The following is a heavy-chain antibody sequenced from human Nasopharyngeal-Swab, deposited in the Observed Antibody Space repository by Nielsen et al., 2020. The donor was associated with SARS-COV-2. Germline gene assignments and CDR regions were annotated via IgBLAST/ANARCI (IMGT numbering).Heavy chain of an antibody. J-gene: IGHJ4*02. CDR1: GYTFTGYY. D-gene: IGHD3-10*01. CDR3: ARLDEDLVPGNYFVY. Sequence: ASVKVSCKASGYTFTGYYMHWVRQAPGQGLEWMGRINPNSGGTNYAQKFQGRVTMTRDTSISKSYMELSRLGSDDTAVYYCARLDEDLVPGNYFVYWGQGTLVTVSS. V-gene: IGHV1-2*06. CDR2: INPNSGGT.